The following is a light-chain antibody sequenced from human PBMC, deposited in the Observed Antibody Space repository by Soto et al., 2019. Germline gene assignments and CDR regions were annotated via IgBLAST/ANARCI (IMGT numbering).Light chain of an antibody. CDR2: HAS. Sequence: VHMTLSPSTLTASVGYRVTILCRASQSISKWLAWYQQKPGTAPKLLIYHASTLESGVPSRFSGSGSGTEFTLTISSLQPDDFATYYCQQYNSYSFGQGTKVDIK. CDR1: QSISKW. V-gene: IGKV1-5*02. J-gene: IGKJ1*01. CDR3: QQYNSYS.